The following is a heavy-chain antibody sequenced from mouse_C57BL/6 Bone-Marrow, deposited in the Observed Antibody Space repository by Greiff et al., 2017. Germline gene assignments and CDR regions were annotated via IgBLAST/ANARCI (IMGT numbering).Heavy chain of an antibody. CDR1: GYTFTSYW. CDR2: IDPSDSYT. CDR3: ARDGYPVDY. D-gene: IGHD2-3*01. V-gene: IGHV1-69*01. Sequence: VQLKQPGAELVMPGASVKLSCKASGYTFTSYWMHWVKQRPGQGLEWIGEIDPSDSYTNYNQKFKGKSTLTVDKSSSTAYMQLSSLTSDDSAVYYCARDGYPVDYWGQGTTLTVSS. J-gene: IGHJ2*01.